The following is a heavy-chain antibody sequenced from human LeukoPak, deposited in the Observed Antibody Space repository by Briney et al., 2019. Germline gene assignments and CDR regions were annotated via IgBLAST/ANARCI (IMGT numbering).Heavy chain of an antibody. D-gene: IGHD2-15*01. Sequence: SETLSLTCTVSGGSISSYYWSWIRQPPGKGLEWIGYIYYSGSTYYNPSLKSRVTISIDTSKNQFSLKLSSVTAADTAVYYCARDFRYCSGGTCYPGSFDYWGQGTLVTVSS. CDR1: GGSISSYY. V-gene: IGHV4-59*01. J-gene: IGHJ4*02. CDR2: IYYSGST. CDR3: ARDFRYCSGGTCYPGSFDY.